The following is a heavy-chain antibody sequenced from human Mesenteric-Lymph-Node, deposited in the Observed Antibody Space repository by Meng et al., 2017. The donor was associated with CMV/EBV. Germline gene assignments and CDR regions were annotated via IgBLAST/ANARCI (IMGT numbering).Heavy chain of an antibody. CDR3: AAYYYGLGRYYNSRGP. J-gene: IGHJ5*02. Sequence: GESLKISCAASGFTSSSDWMDWVRQAPGKGLVWVSRIKSDGRSTDYADSVKGRFTISRDNAKNMVYLQMNSLKTEDTAVYYCAAYYYGLGRYYNSRGPWGQGTLVTVSS. D-gene: IGHD3-10*01. V-gene: IGHV3-74*01. CDR1: GFTSSSDW. CDR2: IKSDGRST.